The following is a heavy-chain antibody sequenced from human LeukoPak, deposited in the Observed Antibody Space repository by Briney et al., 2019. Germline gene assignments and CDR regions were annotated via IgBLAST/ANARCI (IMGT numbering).Heavy chain of an antibody. V-gene: IGHV3-23*01. CDR3: ARDLSSRDAY. Sequence: GGSLRLSCAASGFTFSSYAMSWVRQVPGKGLEWVSVISGSGDNTYYADSVKGRFTISRDNSKNMLYLQMNSLRAEDTAVYYCARDLSSRDAYWGQGTPVTVSS. CDR1: GFTFSSYA. J-gene: IGHJ4*02. CDR2: ISGSGDNT. D-gene: IGHD6-13*01.